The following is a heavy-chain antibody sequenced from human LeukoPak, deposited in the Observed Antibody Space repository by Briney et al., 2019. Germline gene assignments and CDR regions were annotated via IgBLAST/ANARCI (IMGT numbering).Heavy chain of an antibody. D-gene: IGHD5-12*01. CDR3: ARNIVATSSPYYGMDV. CDR1: GYTFTGYY. Sequence: ASVKVSCKASGYTFTGYYMHWVRQAPGQGLEWMGWINPNSGGTNYAQKFQGWVTMTRDTSISTAYMELSRLRSGDTAVYYCARNIVATSSPYYGMDVWGQGTMVTVSS. CDR2: INPNSGGT. V-gene: IGHV1-2*04. J-gene: IGHJ6*02.